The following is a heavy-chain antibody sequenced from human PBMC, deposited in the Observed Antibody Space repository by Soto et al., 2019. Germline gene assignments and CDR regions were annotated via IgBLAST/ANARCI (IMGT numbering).Heavy chain of an antibody. CDR2: ISSSSNTM. CDR3: ARAECTSCYGFRH. D-gene: IGHD2-2*01. J-gene: IGHJ1*01. CDR1: GFTFRSYS. Sequence: RGSLRLSCAASGFTFRSYSMNWVRQAPGKGLEWVSYISSSSNTMYYAESVKGRFTISRDNAANSLYLQMNTLRAEDTALYYCARAECTSCYGFRHWGQGTLVTVSS. V-gene: IGHV3-48*01.